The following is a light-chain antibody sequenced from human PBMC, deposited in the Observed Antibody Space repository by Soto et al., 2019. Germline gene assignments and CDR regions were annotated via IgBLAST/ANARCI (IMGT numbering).Light chain of an antibody. CDR3: QTWGTGIRV. Sequence: QSVLTQSPSASASLGASVKLTCTLSSGHSSYAIAWYQQRREKGPRYLMKLNSDGSHSKGDGIPDRFSGSSSGAERYLTISSLQSEDEADYYCQTWGTGIRVFGGGTKLTVL. V-gene: IGLV4-69*01. CDR1: SGHSSYA. J-gene: IGLJ3*02. CDR2: LNSDGSH.